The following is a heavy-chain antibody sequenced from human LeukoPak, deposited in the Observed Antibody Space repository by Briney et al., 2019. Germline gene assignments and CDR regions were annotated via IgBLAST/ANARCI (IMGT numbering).Heavy chain of an antibody. D-gene: IGHD3-10*01. J-gene: IGHJ4*02. CDR2: ISWNSGRI. CDR3: VKDRVWFGELLNPLFDN. Sequence: PGGSLRLSCAAPGFTFDDYAMHWVRQAPGKGLEWVSGISWNSGRIGYADSVKGRFTISRDNAKNSLYLQMDSLRAEDTALYYCVKDRVWFGELLNPLFDNWGQGTRVTVSS. CDR1: GFTFDDYA. V-gene: IGHV3-9*01.